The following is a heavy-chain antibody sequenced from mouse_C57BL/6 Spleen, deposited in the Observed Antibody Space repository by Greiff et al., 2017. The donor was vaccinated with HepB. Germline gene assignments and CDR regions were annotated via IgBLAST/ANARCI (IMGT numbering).Heavy chain of an antibody. J-gene: IGHJ2*01. CDR3: ARARDSSCLDY. D-gene: IGHD3-2*02. CDR2: IDPSDSET. Sequence: QVQLQQPGAELVRPGSSVKLSCKASGYTFTSYWMHWVKQRPIQGLEWIGNIDPSDSETHYNQKFKDKATLTVDKSSSTAYMQLSSLTSEDSAVYYCARARDSSCLDYWGQGTTLTVSS. CDR1: GYTFTSYW. V-gene: IGHV1-52*01.